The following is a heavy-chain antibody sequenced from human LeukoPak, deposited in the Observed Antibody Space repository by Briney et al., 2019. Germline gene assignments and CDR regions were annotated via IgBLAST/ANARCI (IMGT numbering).Heavy chain of an antibody. CDR3: AKDTAQGYTYGTIEQDY. V-gene: IGHV3-23*01. D-gene: IGHD5-18*01. J-gene: IGHJ4*02. Sequence: GGSLRLSCAASGIAFSTYAMSWVRQAPGKGLEWVSVVSESGEITHYADSVKGRFTISRDNSRNTVYLQMNSLRAEDSAVYYCAKDTAQGYTYGTIEQDYWGQGTRVTVSS. CDR2: VSESGEIT. CDR1: GIAFSTYA.